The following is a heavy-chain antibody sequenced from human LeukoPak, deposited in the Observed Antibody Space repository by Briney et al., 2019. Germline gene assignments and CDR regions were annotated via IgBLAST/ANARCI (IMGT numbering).Heavy chain of an antibody. V-gene: IGHV3-7*01. J-gene: IGHJ4*02. Sequence: GGSLRLSCAASGFTFSSYWMTWVRQAPGRGLEWVANIHQDGSIQFYVDSVKGRFTVSRDNARNLLYLQMNGLRAEDTAVYYCARARGSYVEAAYWGQGTLVTVPS. CDR1: GFTFSSYW. CDR3: ARARGSYVEAAY. CDR2: IHQDGSIQ. D-gene: IGHD3-16*01.